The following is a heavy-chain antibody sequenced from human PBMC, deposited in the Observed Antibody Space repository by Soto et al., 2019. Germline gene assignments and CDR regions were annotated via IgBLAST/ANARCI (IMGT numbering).Heavy chain of an antibody. V-gene: IGHV5-51*01. CDR3: ARTENPIFHFDY. D-gene: IGHD3-9*01. CDR1: GYYFSNFW. Sequence: GESLKISCECSGYYFSNFWIGWVRQRPGKGLESMGIIYVADSDTRYSPSFQGHVTISLDKSISTAYLQWSSLKASDTAIYYGARTENPIFHFDYWGQGTLVTVRS. J-gene: IGHJ4*02. CDR2: IYVADSDT.